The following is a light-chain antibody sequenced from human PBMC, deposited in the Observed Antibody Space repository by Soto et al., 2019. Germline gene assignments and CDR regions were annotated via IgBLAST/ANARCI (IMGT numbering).Light chain of an antibody. CDR1: SSNIGAGYD. V-gene: IGLV1-40*01. CDR3: QSYDSSLRGAV. CDR2: GNS. Sequence: QSVLTQPPSVSGAPGQRVTISCTGSSSNIGAGYDVHWYQQLPGTAPKLLIHGNSNRPSGVPDRFSGSKSGTSASLAITGLQAEDEADYYCQSYDSSLRGAVFGGGTQLT. J-gene: IGLJ7*01.